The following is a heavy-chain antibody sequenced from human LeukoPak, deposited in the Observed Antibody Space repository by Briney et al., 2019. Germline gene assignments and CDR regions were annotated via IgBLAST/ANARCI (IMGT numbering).Heavy chain of an antibody. Sequence: ASVKVSCKASGYTFSGFYMHWVRQAPGQGLEWMGIINPSGGSTSYAQKFQGRVTMTRDMSTSTVYMELSSLRSEDTAVYYRARDRATIFGVVINPDAFDIWGQGTMVTVSS. V-gene: IGHV1-46*01. CDR2: INPSGGST. D-gene: IGHD3-3*01. J-gene: IGHJ3*02. CDR1: GYTFSGFY. CDR3: ARDRATIFGVVINPDAFDI.